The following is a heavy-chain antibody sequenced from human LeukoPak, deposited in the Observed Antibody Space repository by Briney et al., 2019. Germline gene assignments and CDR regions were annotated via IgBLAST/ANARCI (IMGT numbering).Heavy chain of an antibody. V-gene: IGHV1-18*04. D-gene: IGHD3-3*01. Sequence: ASVKVSCKASGYTFTGYYMHWVRQAPGQGLEWMGWISAYNGNTNYAQKLQGRVAMTTDTSTSTAYMELRSLRSDDTAVYYCARVPYYDFWSASNDAFDIWGQGTMVTVSS. J-gene: IGHJ3*02. CDR2: ISAYNGNT. CDR3: ARVPYYDFWSASNDAFDI. CDR1: GYTFTGYY.